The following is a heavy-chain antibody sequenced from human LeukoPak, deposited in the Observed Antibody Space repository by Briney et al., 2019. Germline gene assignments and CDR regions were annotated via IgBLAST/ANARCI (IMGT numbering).Heavy chain of an antibody. J-gene: IGHJ5*02. D-gene: IGHD6-6*01. CDR1: GYSISSGYY. CDR3: ARAPARPPTPGEPGENWFDP. V-gene: IGHV4-38-2*02. CDR2: IYHSGST. Sequence: PSETLSLTCTVSGYSISSGYYRGWIRQPPGKGLEWIGSIYHSGSTYYKPSLKSRVTISVDTSKNQFSLKLSSVTAADTAVYYCARAPARPPTPGEPGENWFDPWGQGTLVTVSS.